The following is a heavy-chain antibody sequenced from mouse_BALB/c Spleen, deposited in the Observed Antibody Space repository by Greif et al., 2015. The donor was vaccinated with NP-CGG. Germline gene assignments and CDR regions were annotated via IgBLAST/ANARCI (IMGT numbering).Heavy chain of an antibody. CDR2: IDPANGNT. Sequence: VHVKQSGAELVKPGASVKLSCTASGLNIKDTYMHWVKQRPEQGLEWIGRIDPANGNTKYDPKFQGKATITADTSSNAAYLQLSSLTSEDTAVYYCARARPYYAMDYWGQGTSVTVSS. CDR3: ARARPYYAMDY. D-gene: IGHD3-1*01. V-gene: IGHV14-3*02. J-gene: IGHJ4*01. CDR1: GLNIKDTY.